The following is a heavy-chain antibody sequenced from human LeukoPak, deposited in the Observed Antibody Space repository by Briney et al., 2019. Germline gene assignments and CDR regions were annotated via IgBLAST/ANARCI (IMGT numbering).Heavy chain of an antibody. CDR3: ARDRRSCSSTSCLHNYYLYYGMDV. V-gene: IGHV3-30*04. D-gene: IGHD2-2*01. CDR2: TSYDGSNK. J-gene: IGHJ6*02. Sequence: GRSLRLSCSATGFTFSSYPMHWARHAPGKGLEWVAVTSYDGSNKYYTDSVKGRFTISRDNSKNTLYVQMNSLSAEDTAVYYCARDRRSCSSTSCLHNYYLYYGMDVWGQGTTVTVSS. CDR1: GFTFSSYP.